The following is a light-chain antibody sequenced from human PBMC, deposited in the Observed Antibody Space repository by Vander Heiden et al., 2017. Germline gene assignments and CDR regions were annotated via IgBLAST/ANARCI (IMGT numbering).Light chain of an antibody. CDR3: QQYNSYPYT. V-gene: IGKV1-5*03. CDR1: QSISSW. Sequence: DIQITQSPSTLSAFVGDRVTITCRASQSISSWLAWYQQKPGKAPKLLIYKASSLESGVPSRFSGSGSGTEFTLTISSLQPDDFATYYCQQYNSYPYTFGQGTKLEIK. CDR2: KAS. J-gene: IGKJ2*01.